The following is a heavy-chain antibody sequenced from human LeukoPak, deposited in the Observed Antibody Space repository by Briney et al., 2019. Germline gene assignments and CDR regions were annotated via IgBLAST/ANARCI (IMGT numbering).Heavy chain of an antibody. Sequence: GGSLRLSCAASGFTFSSYGMHWVRQAPGKGLEWVSAISGSGGSTYYADSVEGRFTISRDNSKNTLYLQMNSLRAEDTAVYYCAREGMVVAPRYSSYFDYWGQGTLVTVSS. CDR2: ISGSGGST. CDR3: AREGMVVAPRYSSYFDY. CDR1: GFTFSSYG. J-gene: IGHJ4*02. D-gene: IGHD2-15*01. V-gene: IGHV3-NL1*01.